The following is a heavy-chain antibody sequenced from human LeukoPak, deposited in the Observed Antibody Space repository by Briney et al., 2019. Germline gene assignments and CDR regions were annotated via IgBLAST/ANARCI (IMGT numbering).Heavy chain of an antibody. J-gene: IGHJ4*02. CDR1: GVSISSGNW. D-gene: IGHD4-11*01. V-gene: IGHV4-4*02. CDR3: ARGFYSPHY. CDR2: IYHSGST. Sequence: SETLSLTCAVSGVSISSGNWWSWVRQPPGKGLEWIGQIYHSGSTNYNPSLKSRVTISVDTSKNQFSLKLSSVTAADTAVYYCARGFYSPHYWGQGTLVSVSS.